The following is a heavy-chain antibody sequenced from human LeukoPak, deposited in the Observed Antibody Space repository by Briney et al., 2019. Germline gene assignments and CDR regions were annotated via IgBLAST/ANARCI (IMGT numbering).Heavy chain of an antibody. D-gene: IGHD2-15*01. J-gene: IGHJ3*01. Sequence: SDTLSLTCTVSGGSISNSTYYWGWVRQPPGKGLEWIGSIFYRGSTYYTPSLKSRVTISVDTSKNQFSLKLTSVTAADTAMYFCARNWVVDSFDFWGQGTMVTVSS. CDR2: IFYRGST. V-gene: IGHV4-39*01. CDR3: ARNWVVDSFDF. CDR1: GGSISNSTYY.